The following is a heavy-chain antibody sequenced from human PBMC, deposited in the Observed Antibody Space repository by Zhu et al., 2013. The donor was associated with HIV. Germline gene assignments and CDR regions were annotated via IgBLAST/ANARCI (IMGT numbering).Heavy chain of an antibody. J-gene: IGHJ5*02. CDR3: ARRLYYYDSSPAGWFDP. V-gene: IGHV1-2*02. D-gene: IGHD3-22*01. CDR1: NYSFNAYY. Sequence: KKPGASLRLSCQASNYSFNAYYVHWLRQAPGQGLQWIGYINPNSGDTNYAQKFQGRVIMTRDTSVSTVYMELSRLRSDDTAVYYCARRLYYYDSSPAGWFDPWGQGTLVTVSS. CDR2: INPNSGDT.